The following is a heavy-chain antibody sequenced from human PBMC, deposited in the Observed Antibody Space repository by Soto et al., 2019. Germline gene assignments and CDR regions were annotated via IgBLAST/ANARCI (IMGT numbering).Heavy chain of an antibody. D-gene: IGHD5-18*01. CDR2: ISSSGSTI. CDR1: GFTFSSYE. Sequence: AGGSLRLSCAASGFTFSSYEMNWVRQAPGKGLEWVSYISSSGSTIYYADSVKGRFTISRDNAKNSLYLQMNSLRAEDTAVYYCASLGYTAMVPFDIWGQGTMVTVSS. CDR3: ASLGYTAMVPFDI. V-gene: IGHV3-48*03. J-gene: IGHJ3*02.